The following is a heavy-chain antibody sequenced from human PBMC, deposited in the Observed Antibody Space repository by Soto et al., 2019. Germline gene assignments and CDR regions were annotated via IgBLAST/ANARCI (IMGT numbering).Heavy chain of an antibody. V-gene: IGHV4-59*01. CDR2: IYYSGST. Sequence: QVQLQESSQGLVKPSETLSLTCTVSGGSISSYYWSWIRQPPGKGLEWIGYIYYSGSTNYNPSLKSRVTISVDTSKNQFSLKLSSVTAADTAVYYCARVLFGRGNWFDPWGQGTLVTVSS. D-gene: IGHD3-3*01. J-gene: IGHJ5*02. CDR3: ARVLFGRGNWFDP. CDR1: GGSISSYY.